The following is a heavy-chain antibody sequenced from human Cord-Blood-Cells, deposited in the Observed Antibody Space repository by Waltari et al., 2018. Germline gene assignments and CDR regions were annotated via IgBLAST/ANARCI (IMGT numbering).Heavy chain of an antibody. CDR3: ARGLDYSNYWYFDL. Sequence: QVQLQQRGAGLLKPSETLSRTCADYGGPCRGYYWRWIRQPPGKGLEWIGEINHSGSTNYNPSLKSRVTISVDTSKNQFSLKLSSVTAADTAVYYCARGLDYSNYWYFDLWGRGTLVTVSS. D-gene: IGHD4-4*01. CDR2: INHSGST. J-gene: IGHJ2*01. CDR1: GGPCRGYY. V-gene: IGHV4-34*01.